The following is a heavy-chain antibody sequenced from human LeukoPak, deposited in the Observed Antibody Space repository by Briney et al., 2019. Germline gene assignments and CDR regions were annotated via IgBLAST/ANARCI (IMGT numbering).Heavy chain of an antibody. CDR2: IRYDGSNK. CDR1: GFTFSSYG. J-gene: IGHJ4*02. V-gene: IGHV3-30*02. D-gene: IGHD3-3*01. CDR3: AKDADVLRLLEWSYLLY. Sequence: VQPGGSLRLSCAASGFTFSSYGMHWVRQAPGKGLEWVAFIRYDGSNKYYADSVKGRFTISRDNSKNTLYLQMNSLRAEDTAVYYCAKDADVLRLLEWSYLLYWGQGTLVTVSS.